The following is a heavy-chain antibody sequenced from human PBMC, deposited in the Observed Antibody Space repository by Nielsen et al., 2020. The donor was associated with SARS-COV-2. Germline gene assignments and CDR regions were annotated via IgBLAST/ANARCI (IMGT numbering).Heavy chain of an antibody. CDR1: GYSFSRYW. Sequence: GESLKISCKGFGYSFSRYWIGWVRQMPGKGLEWMGIVYPGDSDTRYRPSFEDQVTLSAHKSISNAYLQWSILKASDTAMYYCARANYFDSGSYSNPGYCFGMDVWGQGTTVAVSS. V-gene: IGHV5-51*01. J-gene: IGHJ6*02. CDR3: ARANYFDSGSYSNPGYCFGMDV. D-gene: IGHD3-10*01. CDR2: VYPGDSDT.